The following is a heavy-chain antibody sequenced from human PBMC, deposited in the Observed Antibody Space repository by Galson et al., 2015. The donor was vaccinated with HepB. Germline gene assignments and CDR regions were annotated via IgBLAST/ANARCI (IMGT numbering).Heavy chain of an antibody. D-gene: IGHD4-17*01. CDR3: AKVATVTSIVYWYFDL. V-gene: IGHV3-23*01. Sequence: SLRLSCAASGFTFSSYAMSWVRQAPGKGLEWVSAISGSGGSTYYADSVKGRFTISRDNSKNTLYLQMNSLRAEDTAVYYCAKVATVTSIVYWYFDLWGRGTLVTVSS. J-gene: IGHJ2*01. CDR2: ISGSGGST. CDR1: GFTFSSYA.